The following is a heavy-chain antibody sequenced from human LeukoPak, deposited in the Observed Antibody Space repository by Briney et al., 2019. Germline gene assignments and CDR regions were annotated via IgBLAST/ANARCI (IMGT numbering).Heavy chain of an antibody. D-gene: IGHD6-19*01. CDR2: TGGSDDNT. J-gene: IGHJ4*02. CDR3: TKDLMTGFSSGWYLPY. V-gene: IGHV3-23*01. CDR1: GFSFNGYA. Sequence: GGSLRLSCEGSGFSFNGYAMSWVRQAPGKGLEWVAVTGGSDDNTHYADSVKGRFSISRDTSENMLFLQMNSLPADDSALYYCTKDLMTGFSSGWYLPYWGQGTLVTVSS.